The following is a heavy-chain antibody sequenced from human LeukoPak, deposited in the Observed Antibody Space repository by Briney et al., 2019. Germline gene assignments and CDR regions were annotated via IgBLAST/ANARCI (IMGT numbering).Heavy chain of an antibody. CDR2: ISYDGSNK. D-gene: IGHD6-19*01. CDR1: GFTFSSYA. CDR3: AREGSGWSYYFDY. V-gene: IGHV3-30*04. Sequence: TGGSLRLSCAASGFTFSSYAMHWVRQAPGKGLEWVAVISYDGSNKYYADSVKGRFTISRDNSKNTLYLQMNSLRAEDTAVYYCAREGSGWSYYFDYWGQGTLVTVSS. J-gene: IGHJ4*02.